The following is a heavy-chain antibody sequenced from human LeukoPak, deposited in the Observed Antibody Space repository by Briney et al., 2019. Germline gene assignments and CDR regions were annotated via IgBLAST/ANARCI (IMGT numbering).Heavy chain of an antibody. V-gene: IGHV1-2*02. CDR2: INPNSGGT. J-gene: IGHJ5*02. D-gene: IGHD3-10*01. CDR1: GYTFTGYY. Sequence: ASVKVSCKASGYTFTGYYMHWVRQAPGQGLEWMGWINPNSGGTNYAQTFQGRVTMTRDTSISTAYMELSRLRSDDTAVYYCARARITMVRGAGGNWFDPWGQGTLVTVSS. CDR3: ARARITMVRGAGGNWFDP.